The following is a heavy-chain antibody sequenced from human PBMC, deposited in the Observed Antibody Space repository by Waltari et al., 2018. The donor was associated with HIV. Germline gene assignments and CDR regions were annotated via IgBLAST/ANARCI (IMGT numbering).Heavy chain of an antibody. CDR3: TRASAADLDF. Sequence: QVQLVESGGGVVQPGRFLRLSCAASGFTFSSYAMHWVRQAPGEVLEWMAVISEDATNKYYADSVKDRFIIYRDNSQNALYLLGFCLRPEDTAVYYCTRASAADLDFWGQGTLVTVSS. J-gene: IGHJ4*02. CDR1: GFTFSSYA. D-gene: IGHD2-2*01. V-gene: IGHV3-30-3*01. CDR2: ISEDATNK.